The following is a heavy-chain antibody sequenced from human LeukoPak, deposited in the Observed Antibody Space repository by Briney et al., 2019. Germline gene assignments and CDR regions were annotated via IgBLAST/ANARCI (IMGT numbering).Heavy chain of an antibody. Sequence: SETLSLTCTVSGGSISSGSYYWSWIRQPAGKGLEWIGRIYTSGSTNYNPSLKSRVTISVDTSKNQFSLKPSSVTAADTAVYYCARLRAGYSSGWYDYWGQGTLVTVSS. CDR2: IYTSGST. CDR3: ARLRAGYSSGWYDY. CDR1: GGSISSGSYY. J-gene: IGHJ4*02. D-gene: IGHD6-19*01. V-gene: IGHV4-61*02.